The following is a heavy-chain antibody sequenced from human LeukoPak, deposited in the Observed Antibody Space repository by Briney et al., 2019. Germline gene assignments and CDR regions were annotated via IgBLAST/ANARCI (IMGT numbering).Heavy chain of an antibody. J-gene: IGHJ4*02. V-gene: IGHV3-30*18. D-gene: IGHD3-16*02. CDR1: GFTFSSYG. Sequence: PGGPLRLSCAASGFTFSSYGMHWVRQAPGKGLEWVAVISYDGSNKYYADSVKGRFTISRDNSKNTLYLQMNSPRAEDTAVYYCAKDLMITFGGVIAPDYWGQGTLVTVSS. CDR2: ISYDGSNK. CDR3: AKDLMITFGGVIAPDY.